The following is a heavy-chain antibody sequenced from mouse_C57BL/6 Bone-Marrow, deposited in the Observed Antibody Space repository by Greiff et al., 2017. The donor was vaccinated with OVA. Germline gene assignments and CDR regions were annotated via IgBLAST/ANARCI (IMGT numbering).Heavy chain of an antibody. CDR3: NGGYSTYYSMDY. J-gene: IGHJ4*01. CDR1: GYTFTDYE. V-gene: IGHV1-15*01. Sequence: QVQLKQSGAELVRPGASVTLSCKASGYTFTDYEMHWVKQTPVHGLEWIGAFDPETGGTAYNQKFKGKAILTADKSSSTAYMELRSLTSEDSAVYYRNGGYSTYYSMDYWGQGTSLTVSS. CDR2: FDPETGGT. D-gene: IGHD2-5*01.